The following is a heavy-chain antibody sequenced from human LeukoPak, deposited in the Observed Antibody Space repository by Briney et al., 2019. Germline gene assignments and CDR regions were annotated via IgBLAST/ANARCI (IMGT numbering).Heavy chain of an antibody. CDR2: IYYSGST. CDR3: ARGRTELWFGELLYDY. Sequence: SETLSLTCTVSGGSISSYYWSWIRQPPGKGLEWIGYIYYSGSTNYNPSLKSRVTISVDTSKNQFSLKLSSVTAADTAVYYCARGRTELWFGELLYDYWGQGTLVTVSS. CDR1: GGSISSYY. V-gene: IGHV4-59*01. D-gene: IGHD3-10*01. J-gene: IGHJ4*02.